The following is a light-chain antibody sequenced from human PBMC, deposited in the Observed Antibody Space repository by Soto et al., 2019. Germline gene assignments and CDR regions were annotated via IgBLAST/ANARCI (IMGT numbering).Light chain of an antibody. CDR3: QQYDTYPWT. Sequence: DIQMTQSPTTLSASVGDRVIITCRASQRMSAWLDWHQQKPGKAPTLLIYDASSLENGVPSRFSGSGSGTDFTLSISSLQPNDFATYYCQQYDTYPWTFGQGTNVEIK. J-gene: IGKJ1*01. CDR2: DAS. CDR1: QRMSAW. V-gene: IGKV1-5*01.